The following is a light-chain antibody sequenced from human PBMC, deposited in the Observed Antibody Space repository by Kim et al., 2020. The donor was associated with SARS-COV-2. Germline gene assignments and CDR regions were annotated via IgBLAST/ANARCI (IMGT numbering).Light chain of an antibody. CDR2: RND. CDR1: SSNIGSRY. CDR3: ATWDDSLKNWV. J-gene: IGLJ3*02. Sequence: QSVMTQPPSASGTPGQRVTISCSGSSSNIGSRYVYWYQQLPGTAPKLLIYRNDQRPSGVPDRFSGSTSGTSASLAISGLRSEDEADYYCATWDDSLKNWVFGGGTQLTVL. V-gene: IGLV1-47*01.